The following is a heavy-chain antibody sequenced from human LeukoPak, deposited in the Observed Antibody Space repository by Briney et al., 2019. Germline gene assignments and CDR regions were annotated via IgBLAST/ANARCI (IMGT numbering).Heavy chain of an antibody. Sequence: GGSLRLSCVASGFSFNNYAMNWVRQAPGKGLEWVSSISSSSSYIYYADSVKGRFTNSRDNAKNSLYLQMNSLRAEDTAVYYCARAGAAVAGTWSVLSNYYYYGMDVWGQGTTVTVSS. CDR1: GFSFNNYA. D-gene: IGHD6-19*01. CDR3: ARAGAAVAGTWSVLSNYYYYGMDV. CDR2: ISSSSSYI. V-gene: IGHV3-21*01. J-gene: IGHJ6*02.